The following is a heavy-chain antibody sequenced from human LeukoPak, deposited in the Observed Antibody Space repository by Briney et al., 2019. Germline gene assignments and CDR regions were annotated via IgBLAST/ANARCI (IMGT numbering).Heavy chain of an antibody. D-gene: IGHD3-10*01. Sequence: GASVKVSCKASGYTFIGYYMHWVRQAPGQGLEWMGWSNPNSGGTNYAQKFQGRVTMTRDTSISTAYMELSRLRSDDTPVYYCARSRWFGELLHTFDYWGQGTLVTVSS. CDR3: ARSRWFGELLHTFDY. CDR2: SNPNSGGT. CDR1: GYTFIGYY. V-gene: IGHV1-2*02. J-gene: IGHJ4*02.